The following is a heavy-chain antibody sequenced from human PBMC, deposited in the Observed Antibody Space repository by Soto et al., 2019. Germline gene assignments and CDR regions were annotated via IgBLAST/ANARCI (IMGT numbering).Heavy chain of an antibody. Sequence: ASVKVSCKASGYTFTSYGISWVRQAPGQGLEWMGWISAYNGNTNYAQKLQGRVTMTTDTSTSTAYMELRSLRSDDTAVYYCARHVQQQLVGHNWFDPWGQGTLVTVSS. V-gene: IGHV1-18*01. D-gene: IGHD6-13*01. CDR1: GYTFTSYG. CDR2: ISAYNGNT. J-gene: IGHJ5*02. CDR3: ARHVQQQLVGHNWFDP.